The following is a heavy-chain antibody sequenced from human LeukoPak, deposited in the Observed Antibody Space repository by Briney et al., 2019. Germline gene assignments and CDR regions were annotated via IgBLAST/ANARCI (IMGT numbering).Heavy chain of an antibody. CDR3: AREKLQYRNWFDP. CDR1: GYTFTSYY. CDR2: INPSGGST. J-gene: IGHJ5*02. V-gene: IGHV1-46*01. Sequence: ASVKVSCKASGYTFTSYYMHWVRQAPGQGPEWMGIINPSGGSTSYAQKFQGRVTMTRDMSTNTVYMELSSLRSEDTAVYYCAREKLQYRNWFDPWGQGTLVTVSS. D-gene: IGHD4-11*01.